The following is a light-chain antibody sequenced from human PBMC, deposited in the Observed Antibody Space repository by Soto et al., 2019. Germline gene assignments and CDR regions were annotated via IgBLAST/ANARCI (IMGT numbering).Light chain of an antibody. CDR2: DVS. V-gene: IGLV2-14*03. CDR1: SSDVGGYNY. J-gene: IGLJ1*01. Sequence: QSALTQPASVSGSPGQSITISCTGXSSDVGGYNYVSWYQHHPGKAPKLIIYDVSNRPSGVSNRFSGSKSDNTASLTISGLQAEDEADYYCSSYTSSNTLGVFGTGTNVTVL. CDR3: SSYTSSNTLGV.